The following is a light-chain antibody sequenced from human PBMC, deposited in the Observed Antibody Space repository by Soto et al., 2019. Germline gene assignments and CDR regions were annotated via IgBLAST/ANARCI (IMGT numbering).Light chain of an antibody. CDR1: QGISTF. CDR3: QQVYTYPYT. CDR2: AAS. J-gene: IGKJ2*01. Sequence: DIQLTQSPSFLSASVGDRVTLTCRASQGISTFLAWYHQKPGKAPRLLIYAASTLETGVPSRFSASGSGTQFTLTISSLQPEDCAAYYCQQVYTYPYTFGQGTKLEIK. V-gene: IGKV1-9*01.